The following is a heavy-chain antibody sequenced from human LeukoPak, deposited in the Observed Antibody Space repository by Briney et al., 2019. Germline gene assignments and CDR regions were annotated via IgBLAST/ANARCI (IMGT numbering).Heavy chain of an antibody. D-gene: IGHD1-1*01. Sequence: PSETLSLTCTVSGGSISSYYWSWIRQPAGKGLEWIGRIYTSGSTNYNPSLKSRVTISVDTSKNQFPLKLSSVTAADTAVYYCARGRQEAHRKLEPSRNWFDPWGQGTLVTVSS. V-gene: IGHV4-4*07. CDR3: ARGRQEAHRKLEPSRNWFDP. CDR1: GGSISSYY. CDR2: IYTSGST. J-gene: IGHJ5*02.